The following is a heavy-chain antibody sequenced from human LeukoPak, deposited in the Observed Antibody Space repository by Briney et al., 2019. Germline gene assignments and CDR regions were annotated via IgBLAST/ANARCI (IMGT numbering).Heavy chain of an antibody. CDR2: IKRKTDGGTT. D-gene: IGHD2-8*02. CDR3: KGWWPFDY. CDR1: GFTFSNAW. V-gene: IGHV3-15*07. Sequence: GGSLRLSCAASGFTFSNAWMNWVRQAPGKGLEWVGRIKRKTDGGTTDYAAPVKGRFSISRDDSKNALYLEMNSLKTEDTAVHYCKGWWPFDYWGQGTLVTVSS. J-gene: IGHJ4*02.